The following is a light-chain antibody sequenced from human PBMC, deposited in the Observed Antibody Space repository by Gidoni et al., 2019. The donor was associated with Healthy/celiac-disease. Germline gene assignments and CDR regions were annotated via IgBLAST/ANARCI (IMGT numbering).Light chain of an antibody. V-gene: IGKV3-15*01. Sequence: EIVLTQSPATLSVSPGERATLSCRASQSVSINLAWYQQKPGQAPRLLIYGASTRATGIPARFSGSGSGTEFTLTISSLQSEDFAVYYCQQYNNWPFTFXPXTKVDIK. CDR1: QSVSIN. CDR2: GAS. CDR3: QQYNNWPFT. J-gene: IGKJ3*01.